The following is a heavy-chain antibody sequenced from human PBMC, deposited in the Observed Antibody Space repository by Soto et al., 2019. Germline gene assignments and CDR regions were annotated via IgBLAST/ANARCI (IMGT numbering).Heavy chain of an antibody. CDR1: GGCISSYY. CDR2: IYYSGST. D-gene: IGHD2-15*01. CDR3: ARSWDIHYYYGMDV. Sequence: SETLSLTCTVSGGCISSYYWSWIRQPPGKGLEWIGYIYYSGSTNYNPSLKSRVTISVDTSKNQFSLKLSSVTAADTAVYYCARSWDIHYYYGMDVWGQGTTVTVSS. J-gene: IGHJ6*02. V-gene: IGHV4-59*01.